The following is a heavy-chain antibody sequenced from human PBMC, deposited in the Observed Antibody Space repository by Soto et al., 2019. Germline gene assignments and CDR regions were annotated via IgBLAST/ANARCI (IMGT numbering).Heavy chain of an antibody. J-gene: IGHJ4*02. D-gene: IGHD3-16*02. V-gene: IGHV3-11*06. CDR1: GFTFSDYY. CDR2: ISSSSSYT. Sequence: GGSLRLSCAASGFTFSDYYMSWIRQAPGKGLEWVSYISSSSSYTNYADSVKGRFTISRDNAKNSLYLQMNSLRAEDTAVYYCARVMITFGGVIAQFDYWGQGXLVTVYS. CDR3: ARVMITFGGVIAQFDY.